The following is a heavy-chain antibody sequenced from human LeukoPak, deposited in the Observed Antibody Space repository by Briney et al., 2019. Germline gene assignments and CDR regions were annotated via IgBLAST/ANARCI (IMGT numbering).Heavy chain of an antibody. D-gene: IGHD3-16*01. J-gene: IGHJ4*02. Sequence: GVSLRLFCAVWGFMYRNYWMGWARQAPGKGLEGVANTKPDGSAEYCAHSVRGRFTTSRDNANNLLYLQMNRLRAEDTAVYYCARDGGLNTNFDYWGQGTLVTASS. CDR1: GFMYRNYW. CDR2: TKPDGSAE. CDR3: ARDGGLNTNFDY. V-gene: IGHV3-7*01.